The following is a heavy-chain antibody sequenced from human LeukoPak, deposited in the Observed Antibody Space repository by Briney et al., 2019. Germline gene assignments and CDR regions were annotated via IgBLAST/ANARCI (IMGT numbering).Heavy chain of an antibody. CDR2: ISYDGSNK. J-gene: IGHJ4*02. D-gene: IGHD2-2*01. V-gene: IGHV3-30-3*01. Sequence: GGPLRLSCAASGFTFSSYAMHWVRQAPGKGLGWVAVISYDGSNKYYADSVKGRFTISRDNSKNTLYLQMNSLRAEDTAVYYCAREGQLLFFDYWGQGTLVTVSS. CDR1: GFTFSSYA. CDR3: AREGQLLFFDY.